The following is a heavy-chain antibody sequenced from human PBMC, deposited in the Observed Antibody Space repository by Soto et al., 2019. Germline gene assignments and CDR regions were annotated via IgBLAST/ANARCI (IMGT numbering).Heavy chain of an antibody. CDR2: INVYNGKT. CDR3: ARGPDPTYFDY. J-gene: IGHJ4*02. CDR1: GYTFTNYG. Sequence: QVQLVQSGGEVAKPGASVKVSCKASGYTFTNYGINWVRQAPGLGLEWMGWINVYNGKTNSAQKFQARVTMTTDTSTNSVYMELRSLRSDDTAVYYCARGPDPTYFDYWGQGTLVIVSS. V-gene: IGHV1-18*01.